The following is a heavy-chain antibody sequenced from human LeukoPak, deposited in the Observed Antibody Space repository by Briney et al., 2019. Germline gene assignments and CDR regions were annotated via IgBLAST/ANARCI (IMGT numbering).Heavy chain of an antibody. J-gene: IGHJ6*03. CDR2: IRSKANSYAT. V-gene: IGHV3-73*01. CDR1: GFTFSGSA. CDR3: TRRGYCSSTSCYTAGRDYYYYMDV. Sequence: GGSLKLSCAASGFTFSGSAMHWVRQASGKGLEWVGRIRSKANSYATAYAASVKDRFTISRDDSKNTAYLQMNSLKTEDTAVYYCTRRGYCSSTSCYTAGRDYYYYMDVWGKGTTVTVSS. D-gene: IGHD2-2*02.